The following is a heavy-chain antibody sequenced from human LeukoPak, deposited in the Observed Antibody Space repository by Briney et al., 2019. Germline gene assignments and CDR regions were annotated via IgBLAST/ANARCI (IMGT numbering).Heavy chain of an antibody. CDR3: ARPTLVRGVMS. D-gene: IGHD3-10*01. V-gene: IGHV3-7*01. CDR2: IKQDGSEK. CDR1: ESTFSSYW. Sequence: GGSLRLSCAASESTFSSYWMSWVRQAPGKGLEWVANIKQDGSEKYYVASVKGRFTISRDNAKNSLYLQMNSLRVEDTAVYYCARPTLVRGVMSWGQGTLVTVSS. J-gene: IGHJ5*02.